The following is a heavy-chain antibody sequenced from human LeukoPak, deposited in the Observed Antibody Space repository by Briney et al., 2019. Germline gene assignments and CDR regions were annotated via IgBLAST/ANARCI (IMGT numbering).Heavy chain of an antibody. CDR1: GGSISSYY. CDR3: GGHTYTGLGDY. J-gene: IGHJ4*02. D-gene: IGHD3-16*01. Sequence: SETLSLTCTVSGGSISSYYWSWIRQPPGKGLEWIGYIYYSGSTNYNPSLKSRVTISVDTSKNQFSLKLSSVSTADTDVYYCGGHTYTGLGDYWGQGTLVTVSS. CDR2: IYYSGST. V-gene: IGHV4-59*01.